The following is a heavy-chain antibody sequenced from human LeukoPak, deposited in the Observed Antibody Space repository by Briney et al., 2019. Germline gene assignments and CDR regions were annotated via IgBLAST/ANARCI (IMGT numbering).Heavy chain of an antibody. Sequence: SETLSLTCTVSGDSISSGGYYWSWIRQHPGKGLKWIGYIYYSGSTNYNPSLKSRVTISVDTSKNQFSLKLNSVTATDTAVYYCVRHTSYGHFDYWGQGTLVTVSS. J-gene: IGHJ4*02. CDR1: GDSISSGGYY. V-gene: IGHV4-61*08. CDR2: IYYSGST. CDR3: VRHTSYGHFDY. D-gene: IGHD3-10*01.